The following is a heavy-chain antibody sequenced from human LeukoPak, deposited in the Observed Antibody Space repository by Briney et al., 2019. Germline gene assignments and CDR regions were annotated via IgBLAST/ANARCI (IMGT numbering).Heavy chain of an antibody. V-gene: IGHV1-3*01. CDR2: INAGNGNT. J-gene: IGHJ4*02. Sequence: PGASVKVSCMASGYTFTSYAMHWVRQAPGQRLEWMGWINAGNGNTKYSQKFQGRVTITRDTSASTAYMELSSLRSEDTAVYYCARVLISYSGRFHFDYWGQGALVTVSS. D-gene: IGHD1-26*01. CDR3: ARVLISYSGRFHFDY. CDR1: GYTFTSYA.